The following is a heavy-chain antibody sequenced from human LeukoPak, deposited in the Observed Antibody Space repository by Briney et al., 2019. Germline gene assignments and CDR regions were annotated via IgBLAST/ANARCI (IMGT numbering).Heavy chain of an antibody. CDR3: ARELPTTASPFDY. CDR2: IIPIFGTA. D-gene: IGHD4-17*01. V-gene: IGHV1-69*01. J-gene: IGHJ4*02. CDR1: GGTFSSYA. Sequence: SVKVSCKASGGTFSSYAISWVRQAPGQGLEWMGGIIPIFGTANYAQKFQGRVTITADESTSTAYMELSSLRSEDTAAYYCARELPTTASPFDYWGQGTLVTVSS.